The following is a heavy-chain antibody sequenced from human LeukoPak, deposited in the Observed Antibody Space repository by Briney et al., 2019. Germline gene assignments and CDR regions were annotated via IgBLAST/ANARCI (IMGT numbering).Heavy chain of an antibody. D-gene: IGHD2-21*02. V-gene: IGHV4-59*06. J-gene: IGHJ4*02. CDR1: GGSISSYY. CDR2: IYYSGST. CDR3: ARDGPCGGDCYSYY. Sequence: SETLSLTCTVSGGSISSYYWSWIRQHPGKGLEWIGYIYYSGSTYYNPSLKSRVTISVDTSKNQFSLKLSSVTAADTAVYYCARDGPCGGDCYSYYWGQGTLVTVSS.